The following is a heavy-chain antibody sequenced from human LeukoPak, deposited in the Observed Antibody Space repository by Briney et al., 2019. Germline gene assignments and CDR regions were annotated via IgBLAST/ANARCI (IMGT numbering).Heavy chain of an antibody. J-gene: IGHJ4*02. CDR1: EFVFRNLW. D-gene: IGHD2-2*01. Sequence: GGSLRLSCGASEFVFRNLWMTWVRQSPGNGLEWVANISPRGTETYYVDPFKGRFTVSRDNARNLLFLQMNTLRADDTAVYFCGAFGYEAGIDLWGQGTLVAVSS. V-gene: IGHV3-7*01. CDR2: ISPRGTET. CDR3: GAFGYEAGIDL.